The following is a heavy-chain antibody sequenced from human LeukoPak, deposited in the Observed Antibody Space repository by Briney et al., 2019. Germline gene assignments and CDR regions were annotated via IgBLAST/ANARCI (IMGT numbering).Heavy chain of an antibody. CDR2: INHSGST. D-gene: IGHD1-26*01. J-gene: IGHJ3*02. CDR3: ARDIVGARDDAFDI. Sequence: PSETLSLTCAVYGGSFSGYYWSWIRQPPGKGLEWIGEINHSGSTNYNPSLKSRVTISVDTSKNQFSLKLSSVTAADTAVYYCARDIVGARDDAFDIWGRGTMVTVSS. V-gene: IGHV4-34*01. CDR1: GGSFSGYY.